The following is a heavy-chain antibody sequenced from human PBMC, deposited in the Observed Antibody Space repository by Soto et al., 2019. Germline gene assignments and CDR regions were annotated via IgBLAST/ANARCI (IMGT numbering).Heavy chain of an antibody. CDR2: IFPADSDT. CDR1: GYEFPSYW. Sequence: RGESLKISCNASGYEFPSYWIGWVRQMPGKGLEWMGIIFPADSDTRYSPSFYGHVSISADNSIGTAYLQWSSLRASDTAIYYCARRDSSGYDPDAFDIWGQGTLVTVSS. CDR3: ARRDSSGYDPDAFDI. V-gene: IGHV5-51*01. J-gene: IGHJ3*02. D-gene: IGHD3-22*01.